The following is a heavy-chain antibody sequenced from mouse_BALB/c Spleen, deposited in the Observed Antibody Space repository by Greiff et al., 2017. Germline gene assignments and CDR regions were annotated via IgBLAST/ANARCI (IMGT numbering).Heavy chain of an antibody. J-gene: IGHJ3*01. CDR3: ARWIDYYGSSYWFAY. Sequence: QVQLQQSGAELMKPGASVKISCKATGYTFSSYWIEWVKQRPGHGLEWIGEILPGSGSTNYNEKFKGKATFTADTSSNTAYMQLSSLTSEDSAVYYCARWIDYYGSSYWFAYWGQGTLVTVSA. CDR2: ILPGSGST. CDR1: GYTFSSYW. V-gene: IGHV1-9*01. D-gene: IGHD1-1*01.